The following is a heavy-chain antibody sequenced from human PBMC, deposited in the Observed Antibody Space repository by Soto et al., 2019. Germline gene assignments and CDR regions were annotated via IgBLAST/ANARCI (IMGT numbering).Heavy chain of an antibody. V-gene: IGHV3-7*02. J-gene: IGHJ4*02. CDR1: GFAFSNYS. CDR2: IKQDGSDK. CDR3: ARLPFDH. Sequence: EVQLVESGGGLVQPGGSLRLSCAASGFAFSNYSMSWVRQAPGKGLEWVANIKQDGSDKYYVDSVKGRFTISRDNAKNSLYLQMHSLRADDTAVYYCARLPFDHWGQVTLLTVSS.